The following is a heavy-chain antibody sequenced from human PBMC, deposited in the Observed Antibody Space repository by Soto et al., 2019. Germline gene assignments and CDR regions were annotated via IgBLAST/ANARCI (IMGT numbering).Heavy chain of an antibody. CDR1: GYSFTSYW. CDR2: IDPSDSYT. J-gene: IGHJ6*02. D-gene: IGHD6-19*01. Sequence: EVQLVQSGAEVKKPGESLRISCKGSGYSFTSYWISWVRQMPGKGLEWMGRIDPSDSYTNYSPSFQGHVTISADKSISTAYLQWSGLKASDTAMYYCARQRYTSGWLTGPNYYYYYGMEVWGQGTTVTVSS. V-gene: IGHV5-10-1*01. CDR3: ARQRYTSGWLTGPNYYYYYGMEV.